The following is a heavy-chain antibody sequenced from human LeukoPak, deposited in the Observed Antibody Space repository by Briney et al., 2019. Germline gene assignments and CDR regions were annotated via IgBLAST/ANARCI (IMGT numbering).Heavy chain of an antibody. CDR1: GGTFSSYA. J-gene: IGHJ4*02. Sequence: PAASVKVSCRASGGTFSSYAISWVRQAPGQGREGMGGIIPIFGTANYAQKFQGRVTITADESTSTAYMELSSLRSEDTAVYYCARGVGATVNLFDYWGQGTLVTDSS. V-gene: IGHV1-69*01. CDR2: IIPIFGTA. D-gene: IGHD4-17*01. CDR3: ARGVGATVNLFDY.